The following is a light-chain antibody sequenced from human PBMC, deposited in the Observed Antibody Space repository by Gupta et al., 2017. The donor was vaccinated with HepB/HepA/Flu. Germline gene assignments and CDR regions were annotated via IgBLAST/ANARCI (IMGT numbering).Light chain of an antibody. J-gene: IGKJ2*02. Sequence: DIQMTQSPSSLSASVGDRVTITCRARQSISRYLNWYQQRPGKAPKFLIYAASRVKSGVPSRFSGSGCGTDFTLTISKRQPEDFANYYCQQRDSTPCKFGQGTKVEIK. CDR1: QSISRY. CDR3: QQRDSTPCK. V-gene: IGKV1-39*01. CDR2: AAS.